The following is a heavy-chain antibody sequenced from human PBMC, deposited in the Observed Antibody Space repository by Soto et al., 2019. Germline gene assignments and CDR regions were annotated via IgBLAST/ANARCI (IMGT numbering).Heavy chain of an antibody. D-gene: IGHD6-19*01. CDR1: GGSISSGGYS. CDR3: ASAGGLGAVAADY. CDR2: IYHSGST. J-gene: IGHJ4*02. V-gene: IGHV4-30-2*01. Sequence: QLQLQESGSGLVKPSQTLSLTCAVSGGSISSGGYSWSWIRQPPVKGLEWIGYIYHSGSTYYNPSLQSRVTISVDRSKNQFSQKLSSVTAADTAVYYCASAGGLGAVAADYWGQGTLVTVSS.